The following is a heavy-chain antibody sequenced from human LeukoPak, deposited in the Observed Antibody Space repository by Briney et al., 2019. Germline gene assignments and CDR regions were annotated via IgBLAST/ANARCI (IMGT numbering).Heavy chain of an antibody. V-gene: IGHV4-59*08. J-gene: IGHJ4*02. CDR2: IYYSGST. CDR3: ARQGYCSGGSCYFSFDY. CDR1: GGSFSGYY. D-gene: IGHD2-15*01. Sequence: PSETLSLTCAVYGGSFSGYYWSWIRQPPGKGLEWIGYIYYSGSTNYNPSLKSRVTISVDTSKSQFSLKLSSVTAADTAVYYCARQGYCSGGSCYFSFDYWGQGTLVTVSS.